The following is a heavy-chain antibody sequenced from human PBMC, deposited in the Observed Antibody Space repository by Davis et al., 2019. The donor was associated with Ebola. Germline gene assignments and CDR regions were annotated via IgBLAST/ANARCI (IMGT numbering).Heavy chain of an antibody. CDR3: ARHIVLMVYAQFDP. V-gene: IGHV4-34*01. D-gene: IGHD2-8*01. CDR1: GGSSSGYY. Sequence: MPGGSLRLSCAVYGGSSSGYYWSWIRQPPGKGLEWIGSIYYSGSTYYNPSLKSRFTISVDTSKNQFSLKLSSVTAADTAVYYCARHIVLMVYAQFDPWGQGTLVTVSS. CDR2: IYYSGST. J-gene: IGHJ5*02.